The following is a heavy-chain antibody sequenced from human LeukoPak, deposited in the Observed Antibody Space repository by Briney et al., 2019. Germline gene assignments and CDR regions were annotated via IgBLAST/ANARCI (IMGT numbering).Heavy chain of an antibody. V-gene: IGHV4-4*02. Sequence: PSGTLSLTCAVSGGSISSSNWWSWVRHPPGKGLEWIKEIYHSGSTNYNPSLKSRVTISVDKSKNQLSLKLSSVTAADTAVYYCARDLRRAAAGIFDYWGQGTLVTVSS. CDR2: IYHSGST. CDR1: GGSISSSNW. J-gene: IGHJ4*02. CDR3: ARDLRRAAAGIFDY. D-gene: IGHD6-13*01.